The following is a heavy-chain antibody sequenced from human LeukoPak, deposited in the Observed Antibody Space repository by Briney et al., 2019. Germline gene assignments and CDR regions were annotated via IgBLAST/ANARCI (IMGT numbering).Heavy chain of an antibody. J-gene: IGHJ4*02. CDR3: ARDGYSFGHDFDY. CDR1: GFTFSSYA. Sequence: GGSLRLSCAAPGFTFSSYAMSLVRQAPGKGLEWVSAISGSGGSTYYADSVKGRFTISRDNAKNTLYLQMNSLRAEDTAVYYCARDGYSFGHDFDYWGQGTLVTVSS. CDR2: ISGSGGST. D-gene: IGHD5-18*01. V-gene: IGHV3-23*01.